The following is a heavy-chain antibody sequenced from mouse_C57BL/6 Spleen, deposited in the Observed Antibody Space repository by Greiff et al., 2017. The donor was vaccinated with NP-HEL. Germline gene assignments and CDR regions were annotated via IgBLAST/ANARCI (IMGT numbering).Heavy chain of an antibody. V-gene: IGHV14-2*01. CDR1: GFNIKDYY. D-gene: IGHD1-1*01. Sequence: VQLQQSGAELVKPGASVKLSCTASGFNIKDYYMHWVKQRTEQGLEWIGRIDPEDGETKYAPKFQGKATITADTSSNTAYLQLSSLTAEDTAVYYWARVTTVVSWYFDVWGTGTTVTVSS. CDR2: IDPEDGET. CDR3: ARVTTVVSWYFDV. J-gene: IGHJ1*03.